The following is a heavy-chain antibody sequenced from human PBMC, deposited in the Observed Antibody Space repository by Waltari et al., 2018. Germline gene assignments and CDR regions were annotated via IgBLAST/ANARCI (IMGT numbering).Heavy chain of an antibody. CDR1: GYTFTGYY. CDR2: INPTGGCT. Sequence: QVQLVQSGAEVKKPGASVKVSCKASGYTFTGYYMHWVRQAPGQGLEWLGWINPTGGCTNYAQKFQSSVNMTSDTSISTAYMGLSRLRSDDTAVYYCARVPLGYYYYMDVWGKGTTVTISS. J-gene: IGHJ6*03. D-gene: IGHD1-26*01. V-gene: IGHV1-2*02. CDR3: ARVPLGYYYYMDV.